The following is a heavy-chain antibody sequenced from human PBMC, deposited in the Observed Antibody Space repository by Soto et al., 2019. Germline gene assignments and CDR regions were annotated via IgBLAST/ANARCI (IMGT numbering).Heavy chain of an antibody. CDR3: ARERTRGYYDEIHNWVDP. Sequence: QVQLVQSGAEVKKPGSSVKVSCKASGGTFSSYAISWVRQAPGQGLEWMGGIIPIFGTANYAQKFQGRVTITADESTSTAYMELSSLRSEDTAVYYCARERTRGYYDEIHNWVDPWGQGTLVTVSS. V-gene: IGHV1-69*12. CDR2: IIPIFGTA. CDR1: GGTFSSYA. J-gene: IGHJ5*02. D-gene: IGHD3-22*01.